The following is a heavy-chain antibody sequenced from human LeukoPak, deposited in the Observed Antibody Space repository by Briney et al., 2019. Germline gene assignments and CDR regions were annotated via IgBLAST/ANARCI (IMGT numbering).Heavy chain of an antibody. Sequence: PGGSLRLSCADSGFTFSSYAMHWVRQAPGKGLEWVAVISYDGSNKYYADSVKGRFTISRDNSKNTLYLQMNSLRAEDTAVYYCARDTTGTTEKDYDYWGQGTLVTVSS. J-gene: IGHJ4*02. CDR2: ISYDGSNK. D-gene: IGHD1-1*01. V-gene: IGHV3-30-3*01. CDR3: ARDTTGTTEKDYDY. CDR1: GFTFSSYA.